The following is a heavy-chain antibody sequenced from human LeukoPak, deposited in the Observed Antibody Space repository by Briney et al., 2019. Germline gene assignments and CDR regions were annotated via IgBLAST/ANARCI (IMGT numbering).Heavy chain of an antibody. CDR3: ARWEASRVAFDI. J-gene: IGHJ3*02. CDR1: GGSISTYY. Sequence: PSETLSLTCTVSGGSISTYYWSWIRQPPGRGLEWIGYIYHSGITDYSPSLKSRVTISIDTSKKQFSLKLSSVTAADTAVYYCARWEASRVAFDIWGQGTLVTVSS. D-gene: IGHD1-26*01. CDR2: IYHSGIT. V-gene: IGHV4-59*01.